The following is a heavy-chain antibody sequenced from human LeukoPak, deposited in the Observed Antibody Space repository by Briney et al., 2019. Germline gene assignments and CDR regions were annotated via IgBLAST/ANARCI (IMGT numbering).Heavy chain of an antibody. CDR2: IIPIFGTA. CDR3: AKAEVAAAGSAYYYYYYMDV. V-gene: IGHV1-69*13. D-gene: IGHD6-13*01. J-gene: IGHJ6*03. Sequence: ASVKVSCKASGYTFTSYYMHWVRQAPGQGLEWMGGIIPIFGTANYAQKFQGRVTITADESTSTAYMELSSLRSEDTAVYYCAKAEVAAAGSAYYYYYYMDVWGKGTTVTVSS. CDR1: GYTFTSYY.